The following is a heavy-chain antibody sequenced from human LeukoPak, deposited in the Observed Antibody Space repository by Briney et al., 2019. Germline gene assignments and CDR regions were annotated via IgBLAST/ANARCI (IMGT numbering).Heavy chain of an antibody. V-gene: IGHV3-11*01. D-gene: IGHD2-2*01. J-gene: IGHJ4*02. CDR2: ISSSGSTI. Sequence: GGSLRLSCAASGFTFRNYWMSWIRQAPGKGLEWVSYISSSGSTIYYADSVKGRFTISRDNAKNSLYLQMNSLRAEDTAVYYCARHPMPRGPFDYWGQGTLVTVSS. CDR3: ARHPMPRGPFDY. CDR1: GFTFRNYW.